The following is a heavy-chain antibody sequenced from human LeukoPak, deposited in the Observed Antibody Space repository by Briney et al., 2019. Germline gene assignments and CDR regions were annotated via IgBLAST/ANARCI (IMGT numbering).Heavy chain of an antibody. V-gene: IGHV3-11*01. CDR3: ARGVTIFGVLCRFVY. CDR2: ISSSGSTI. D-gene: IGHD3-3*01. J-gene: IGHJ4*02. Sequence: GGSLRLSCAASGFTFSDYYMSWIRQDPGKGLEWVSYISSSGSTIYYSDSAKDRSTISRDNAKNYLYVQMNSLRAEETAVYYCARGVTIFGVLCRFVYWGQGTLVTVSS. CDR1: GFTFSDYY.